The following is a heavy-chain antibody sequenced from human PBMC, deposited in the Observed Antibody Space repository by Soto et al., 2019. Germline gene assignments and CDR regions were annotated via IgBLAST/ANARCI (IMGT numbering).Heavy chain of an antibody. D-gene: IGHD3-10*01. CDR3: AADTPGVGQGEFEY. CDR2: IKSGGTT. Sequence: GGSLRLSCAASGFTFITAWMNLVRQAPGKGLEWLGHIKSGGTTDYIVPVKGRFTISRDDSKNMVYLQMSSLKTEDTAVYYCAADTPGVGQGEFEYWGQGALVTVSS. CDR1: GFTFITAW. V-gene: IGHV3-15*01. J-gene: IGHJ4*02.